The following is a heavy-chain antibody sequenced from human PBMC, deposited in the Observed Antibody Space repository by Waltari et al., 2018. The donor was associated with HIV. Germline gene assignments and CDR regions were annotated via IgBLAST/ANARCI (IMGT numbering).Heavy chain of an antibody. V-gene: IGHV1-2*06. CDR1: GYTFTGYF. Sequence: QAQLLQSGAAVKKPGASVTVSCQASGYTFTGYFLHWVRQAPGQGREWMGRINPNTGGTNYARQFEGRVTMTRDTSIRTAYMELSSLRPNDTAVYFCARVTTVTGDSYFYYGMDVWGRGTAVTVSS. J-gene: IGHJ6*02. D-gene: IGHD4-17*01. CDR3: ARVTTVTGDSYFYYGMDV. CDR2: INPNTGGT.